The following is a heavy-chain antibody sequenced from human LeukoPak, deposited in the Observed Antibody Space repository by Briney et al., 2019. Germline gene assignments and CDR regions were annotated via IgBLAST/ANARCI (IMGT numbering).Heavy chain of an antibody. J-gene: IGHJ4*02. CDR2: IYYSGST. CDR1: GGSISSYY. V-gene: IGHV4-59*01. Sequence: PSETLSLTCTVSGGSISSYYWSWIRQPPGKRLEWIGHIYYSGSTNYNPSLKSRVTISVDTSKNQFSLKLSSVTAAYTAVYYCASRSSIWSGYQDTLYYFDSWGQGTLVTVSS. D-gene: IGHD3-3*01. CDR3: ASRSSIWSGYQDTLYYFDS.